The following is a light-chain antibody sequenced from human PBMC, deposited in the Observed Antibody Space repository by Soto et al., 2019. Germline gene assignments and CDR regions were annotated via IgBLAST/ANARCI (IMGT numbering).Light chain of an antibody. V-gene: IGKV1-33*01. Sequence: DIQMTQSPSSLSASVGDRVTITCQASQDISNYLNWYQQKPGKAPKLLIYDASNLETGVPSRFSGSGSGTEFTFTISSLQPEDIATYYCQQYDNLPSLTFGGGTQVEIK. CDR2: DAS. CDR1: QDISNY. CDR3: QQYDNLPSLT. J-gene: IGKJ4*01.